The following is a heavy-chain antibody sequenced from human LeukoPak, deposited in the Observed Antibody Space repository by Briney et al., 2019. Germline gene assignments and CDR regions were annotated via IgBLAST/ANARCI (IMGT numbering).Heavy chain of an antibody. V-gene: IGHV4-34*01. CDR2: INHSGSI. D-gene: IGHD3-10*01. CDR3: ARYEGHYYGSGSYTFDY. CDR1: GGSFSGYY. J-gene: IGHJ4*02. Sequence: SETLSLTCAVYGGSFSGYYWSWIRQPPGKGLEWIGEINHSGSINYNPSLKSRVTISVDTSKNQFSLKLSSVTAADTAVYYCARYEGHYYGSGSYTFDYWGQGTLVTVSS.